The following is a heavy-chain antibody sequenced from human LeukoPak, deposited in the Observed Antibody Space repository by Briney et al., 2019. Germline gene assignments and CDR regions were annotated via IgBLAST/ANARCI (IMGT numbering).Heavy chain of an antibody. CDR2: ISSSSSYI. J-gene: IGHJ4*02. CDR3: ARLRYSSSWYDY. Sequence: GGSLRLSCAASGFTFSSYSMTWVRQAPGKGLEWVSSISSSSSYIYYADSVKGRFTISRDNAKNSLYLQMNSLRAEDTAVYYCARLRYSSSWYDYWGQGTLVTVSS. V-gene: IGHV3-21*01. D-gene: IGHD6-13*01. CDR1: GFTFSSYS.